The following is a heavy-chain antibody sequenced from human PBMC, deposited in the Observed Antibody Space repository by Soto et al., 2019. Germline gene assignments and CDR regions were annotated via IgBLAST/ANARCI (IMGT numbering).Heavy chain of an antibody. D-gene: IGHD2-21*02. J-gene: IGHJ5*02. CDR3: ARESGDWPLNWFDP. V-gene: IGHV3-74*01. CDR1: GFNFSNHW. CDR2: ITSDGKSK. Sequence: GGSLRLSCAASGFNFSNHWMHWVRQRPGEGLVWVSHITSDGKSKAYAESVKGRFAISRDNAKNTLYLQMNGLTAEDTAVYYCARESGDWPLNWFDPWGLGTLVTVSS.